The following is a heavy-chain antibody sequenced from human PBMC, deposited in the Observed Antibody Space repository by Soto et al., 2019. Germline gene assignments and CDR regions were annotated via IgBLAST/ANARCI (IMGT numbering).Heavy chain of an antibody. CDR3: XXXXXXXXXXLGADY. CDR2: ISNDGNDE. Sequence: QVQVVESGGGVVQSGSSLRLSCAASGFTFSSYGMHWVRQAPGKGLEWVAVISNDGNDEYYIDSVKGRFTISRDNSKNTLYXXXXXXXTXXXAXXXXXXXXXXXXXXLGADYWGQGTLVTVSS. V-gene: IGHV3-30*03. D-gene: IGHD3-16*01. CDR1: GFTFSSYG. J-gene: IGHJ4*02.